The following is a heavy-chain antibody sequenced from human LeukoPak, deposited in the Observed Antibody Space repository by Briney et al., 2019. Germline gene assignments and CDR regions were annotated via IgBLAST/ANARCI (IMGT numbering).Heavy chain of an antibody. CDR2: VNHSGST. CDR3: ARVVAIPVRGVYYTIFDY. J-gene: IGHJ4*02. Sequence: TSETLSLTCAVYGGSFSGYYRSWIRQPPGKGLEWIGEVNHSGSTNYNPSLKSRVTISVDTSKNQFSLKLSSVTAADTAVYYCARVVAIPVRGVYYTIFDYWGQGTLVTVSS. D-gene: IGHD3-10*01. CDR1: GGSFSGYY. V-gene: IGHV4-34*01.